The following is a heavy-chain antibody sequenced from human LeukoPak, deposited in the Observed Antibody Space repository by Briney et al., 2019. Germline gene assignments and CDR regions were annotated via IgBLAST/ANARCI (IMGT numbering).Heavy chain of an antibody. CDR2: TSSSGSTI. D-gene: IGHD3-10*02. CDR3: AELGITMIGGV. Sequence: GGSLRLSCAASGFTFSTYSMNWVRQAPGKGLEWVSYTSSSGSTIYYADSVKGRFTISRDNAKNSLYLKMNSLRAEHTAVYYCAELGITMIGGVWGKGTTVTISS. CDR1: GFTFSTYS. J-gene: IGHJ6*04. V-gene: IGHV3-48*04.